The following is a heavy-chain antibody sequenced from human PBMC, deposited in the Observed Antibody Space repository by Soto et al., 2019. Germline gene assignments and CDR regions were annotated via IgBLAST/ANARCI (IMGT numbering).Heavy chain of an antibody. CDR1: GFTFSSYA. CDR3: ARDLEVAVAGA. V-gene: IGHV3-30-3*01. J-gene: IGHJ5*02. CDR2: ISYDGSNK. D-gene: IGHD6-19*01. Sequence: QVQLVESGGGVVQPGRSLRLSCAASGFTFSSYAMHWVRQAPGKGLEWVAVISYDGSNKYYADSVKGRLTISRDNSKNTLYLQMNRLRAEDTAVYYCARDLEVAVAGAWGQGTLVTVSS.